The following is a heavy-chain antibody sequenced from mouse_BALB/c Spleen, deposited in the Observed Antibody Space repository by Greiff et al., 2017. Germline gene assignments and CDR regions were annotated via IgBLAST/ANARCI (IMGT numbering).Heavy chain of an antibody. J-gene: IGHJ4*01. CDR1: GFTFSSYA. V-gene: IGHV5-6-5*01. Sequence: EVNVVESGGGLVKPGGSLKLSCAASGFTFSSYAMSWVRQTPEKRLEWVASISSGGSTYYPDSVKGRFTISRDNARNILYLQMSSLRSEDTAMYYCARSGYYGYAMDYWGQGTSVTVSS. CDR3: ARSGYYGYAMDY. D-gene: IGHD1-1*02. CDR2: ISSGGST.